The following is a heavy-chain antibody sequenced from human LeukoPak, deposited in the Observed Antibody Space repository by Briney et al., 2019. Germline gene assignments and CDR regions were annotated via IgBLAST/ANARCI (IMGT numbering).Heavy chain of an antibody. V-gene: IGHV1-2*02. D-gene: IGHD4-23*01. CDR1: GYTFTGYY. CDR2: INPNSGGT. J-gene: IGHJ5*02. CDR3: ARDNSVEDTAWWFDP. Sequence: GASVKVSCKASGYTFTGYYMHWVRQAPGQGLEGMGWINPNSGGTNYAQKFQGRVTMTRDTSISTAYMELSRLRSEDTAVYYCARDNSVEDTAWWFDPWGQGTLVTVSS.